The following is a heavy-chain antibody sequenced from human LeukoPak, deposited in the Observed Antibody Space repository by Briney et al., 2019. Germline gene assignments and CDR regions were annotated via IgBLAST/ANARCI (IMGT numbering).Heavy chain of an antibody. CDR3: VRVAYTSDWHFDY. J-gene: IGHJ4*02. V-gene: IGHV3-72*01. D-gene: IGHD6-19*01. CDR1: GFTFSDHY. CDR2: SRNRAKSYTT. Sequence: PGGSLRLSCAASGFTFSDHYMDWVRQAPGKGGEWVGRSRNRAKSYTTDYAAGVRDRFTIAREDAQISLYLQMRSLKTEDTAVYHCVRVAYTSDWHFDYWGQGTLVTVSS.